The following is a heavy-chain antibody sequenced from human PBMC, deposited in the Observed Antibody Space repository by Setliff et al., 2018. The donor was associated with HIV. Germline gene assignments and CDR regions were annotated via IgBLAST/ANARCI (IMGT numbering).Heavy chain of an antibody. J-gene: IGHJ6*03. CDR3: ARARTDYYDRRRRSHYYIDV. V-gene: IGHV1-8*02. CDR1: GYTFSSYD. D-gene: IGHD3-22*01. Sequence: ASVKVSCKPSGYTFSSYDINWVRQAAGQGLEWMGWMNSDSRNTGYAQRFEGRVTLTWDTSISTAYLELNHLKSDDTAVYYCARARTDYYDRRRRSHYYIDVWARGATVTVSS. CDR2: MNSDSRNT.